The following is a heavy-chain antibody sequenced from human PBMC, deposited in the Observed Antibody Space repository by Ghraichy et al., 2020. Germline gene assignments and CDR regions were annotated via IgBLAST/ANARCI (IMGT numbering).Heavy chain of an antibody. D-gene: IGHD6-19*01. J-gene: IGHJ4*02. V-gene: IGHV4-34*01. CDR2: INHSGST. Sequence: SCAVYGGSFSGYYWSWIRQPPGKGLEWIGEINHSGSTNYNPSLKSRVTISVDTSKNQFSLKLSSVTAAAKAVYYCARRHHIAVAGTFDYWGQGTLVTVSS. CDR3: ARRHHIAVAGTFDY. CDR1: GGSFSGYY.